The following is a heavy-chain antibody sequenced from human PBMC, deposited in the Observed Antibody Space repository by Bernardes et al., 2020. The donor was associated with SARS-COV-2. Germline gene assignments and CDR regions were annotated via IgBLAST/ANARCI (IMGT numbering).Heavy chain of an antibody. CDR1: CGSTSSGGYY. Sequence: SLTPTVSCGSTSSGGYYWSLLRQHPGKGLEWLGYIYYSGSTYYNPSLKSRVTISVDTSKNQFSLKLSSVTAADTAVYYCARSERITIFGVVGAFDYWGQGTLVTVSS. CDR3: ARSERITIFGVVGAFDY. CDR2: IYYSGST. D-gene: IGHD3-3*01. V-gene: IGHV4-31*03. J-gene: IGHJ4*02.